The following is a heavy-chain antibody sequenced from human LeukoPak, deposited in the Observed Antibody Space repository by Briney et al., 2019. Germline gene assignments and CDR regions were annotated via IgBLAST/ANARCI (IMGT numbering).Heavy chain of an antibody. J-gene: IGHJ3*02. CDR2: IYYSGST. V-gene: IGHV4-30-4*01. CDR1: GGSISSGDYY. Sequence: PSETLSLTCTVSGGSISSGDYYWSWIRQPPGKGLEWIGYIYYSGSTYYNPSLKSRVTISVDTSKNQFSLKLSSVTAADTAVYYCAREGREELSDAFDIWGQGTMVTVSS. D-gene: IGHD1-26*01. CDR3: AREGREELSDAFDI.